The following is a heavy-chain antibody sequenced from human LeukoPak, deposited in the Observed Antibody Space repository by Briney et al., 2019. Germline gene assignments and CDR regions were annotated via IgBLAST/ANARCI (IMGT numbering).Heavy chain of an antibody. CDR2: ISRSGEST. CDR3: ARVPAYSGSYDYFDY. V-gene: IGHV3-23*01. J-gene: IGHJ4*02. Sequence: GGSLRLSCAASGFTFSGFAMSWIRQAPGKGLEWVSSISRSGESTFYADSVRGRFTISRDNAKNSLYLQMNSLRAEDTAVYYCARVPAYSGSYDYFDYWGQGTLVTVSS. D-gene: IGHD1-26*01. CDR1: GFTFSGFA.